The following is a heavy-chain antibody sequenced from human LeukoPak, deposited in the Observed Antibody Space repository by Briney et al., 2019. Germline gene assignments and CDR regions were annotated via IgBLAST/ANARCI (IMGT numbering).Heavy chain of an antibody. D-gene: IGHD3-22*01. Sequence: GGSLRLSCAASGFTFSTYGMHWVRQAPGKGLEWVAIISYDGSNKYYADSVKGRFTISRDNSRNTLYLQMNSLRAEDTAVYYCAKDLNHYYYDSSGSHWGQGTLVTVSS. V-gene: IGHV3-30*18. CDR3: AKDLNHYYYDSSGSH. CDR2: ISYDGSNK. J-gene: IGHJ4*02. CDR1: GFTFSTYG.